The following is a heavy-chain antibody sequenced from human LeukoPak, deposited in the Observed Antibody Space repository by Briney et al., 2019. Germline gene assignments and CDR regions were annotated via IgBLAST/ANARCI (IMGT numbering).Heavy chain of an antibody. D-gene: IGHD2-2*01. Sequence: GGSLRLSCAASEFTFSNYWMNWVRQAPGKGLEWVSGISGSGDSTYYVDSVKGRFTISRDNSKSTLYLHMNSLRAEDTAIYYCAKQRSEVPVAASNYWGQGALVTVSS. J-gene: IGHJ4*02. CDR3: AKQRSEVPVAASNY. CDR2: ISGSGDST. V-gene: IGHV3-23*01. CDR1: EFTFSNYW.